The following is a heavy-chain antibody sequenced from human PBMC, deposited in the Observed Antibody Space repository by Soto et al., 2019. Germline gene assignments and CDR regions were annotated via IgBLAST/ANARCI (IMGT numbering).Heavy chain of an antibody. CDR2: INHSGST. J-gene: IGHJ2*01. V-gene: IGHV4-34*01. CDR3: ARGEGPAPWYFDL. CDR1: GGSFSGYY. Sequence: QVQLQQWGAGLLKPSETLSPTCAVYGGSFSGYYWSWIRQPPGKGLEWIGEINHSGSTNYNPSLNSRITIALDTSKNQFSLKLSSVTAADTAVYYCARGEGPAPWYFDLWGRGTLVTVSS.